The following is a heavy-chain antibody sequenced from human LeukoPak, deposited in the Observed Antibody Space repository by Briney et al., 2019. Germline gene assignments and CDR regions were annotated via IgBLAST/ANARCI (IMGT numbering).Heavy chain of an antibody. CDR1: GFTFSSYV. CDR3: AKDPLRCSSTSCYSTHAFDI. Sequence: PGGSLRLSCAASGFTFSSYVMSWVRQAPGKGLEWVSAISGSGGSTYYADSVKGRFTISRDNSKNTLYLQMNSLRAEDTAVYYCAKDPLRCSSTSCYSTHAFDIWGQGTMVTVSS. J-gene: IGHJ3*02. V-gene: IGHV3-23*01. CDR2: ISGSGGST. D-gene: IGHD2-2*01.